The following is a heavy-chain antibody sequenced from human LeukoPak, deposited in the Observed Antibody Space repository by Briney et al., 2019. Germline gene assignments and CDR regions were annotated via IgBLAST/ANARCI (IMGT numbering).Heavy chain of an antibody. Sequence: GGSLRLSCAASGFTFSSYAMSWVRQAPGKGLEWVSAISGSGGSTYYADSVKGRFTISRGNSKNTLYLQMNSLRAEDTAVYYCAKSVVAATYFDYWGQGTLVTVSS. V-gene: IGHV3-23*01. J-gene: IGHJ4*02. D-gene: IGHD2-15*01. CDR1: GFTFSSYA. CDR3: AKSVVAATYFDY. CDR2: ISGSGGST.